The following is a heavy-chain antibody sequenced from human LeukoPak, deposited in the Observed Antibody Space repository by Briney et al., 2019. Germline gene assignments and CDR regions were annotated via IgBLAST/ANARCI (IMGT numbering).Heavy chain of an antibody. CDR2: MNPNSGNT. CDR3: ARGRTITIFGVVIISAAYYFDY. J-gene: IGHJ4*02. D-gene: IGHD3-3*01. Sequence: ASVTVSCTASGYTFTSYDINWVRQATGQGLEWMGWMNPNSGNTGYAQKFQGRVTITRNTSISTAYMELSSLRSEDTAVYYCARGRTITIFGVVIISAAYYFDYWGQGTLVTVSS. V-gene: IGHV1-8*03. CDR1: GYTFTSYD.